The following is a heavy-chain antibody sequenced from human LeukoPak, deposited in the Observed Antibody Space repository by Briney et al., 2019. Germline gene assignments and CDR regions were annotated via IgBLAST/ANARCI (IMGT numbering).Heavy chain of an antibody. CDR1: GFTFISYA. CDR3: ASGAAVDAFDI. V-gene: IGHV3-30*04. J-gene: IGHJ3*02. Sequence: GTSLRLSCAASGFTFISYAIHWVRQAPGKGLEWVAVISYDGSNKYYADSVKGRFTISRDNSKNTLYLQMNSLRAEDTAVYYCASGAAVDAFDIWGQGTMVTVSS. CDR2: ISYDGSNK. D-gene: IGHD6-13*01.